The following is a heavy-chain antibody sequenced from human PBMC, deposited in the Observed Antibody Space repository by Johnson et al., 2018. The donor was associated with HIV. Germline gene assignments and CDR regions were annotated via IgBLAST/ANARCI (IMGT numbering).Heavy chain of an antibody. V-gene: IGHV3-15*01. CDR1: GFTVSSNY. Sequence: EQLVESGGGLVQPGGSLRLSCAASGFTVSSNYMSWVRQAPGKGLEWVGRIKSKSDGGTSDYAAPVKARFTISRDDSKNTLYLQMNSLKTEDTAVYYCTTEPFAFDIWGQGTMVTVSS. CDR2: IKSKSDGGTS. J-gene: IGHJ3*02. CDR3: TTEPFAFDI.